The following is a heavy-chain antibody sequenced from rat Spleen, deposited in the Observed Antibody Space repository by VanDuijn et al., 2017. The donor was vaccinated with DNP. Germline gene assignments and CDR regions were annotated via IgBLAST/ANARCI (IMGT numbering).Heavy chain of an antibody. CDR3: VREDKGVDA. V-gene: IGHV4-2*01. Sequence: EVQLVESGGGPVQPGRSLKLSCVASGFNFDDHWMGWVRQAPGKGLEWIGEINKDSTTINYTPSLKDKFTISSDNAQNTLDLQMSKLGSEDTAIYYCVREDKGVDAWGQGTSVTVSS. D-gene: IGHD2-2*01. CDR1: GFNFDDHW. J-gene: IGHJ4*01. CDR2: INKDSTTI.